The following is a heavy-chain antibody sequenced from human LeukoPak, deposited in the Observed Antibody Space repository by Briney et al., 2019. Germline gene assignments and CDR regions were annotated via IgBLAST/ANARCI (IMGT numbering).Heavy chain of an antibody. CDR1: GFTFSSYW. V-gene: IGHV3-74*01. CDR2: INSDGSST. CDR3: AREVWGPEY. Sequence: GGSLRLSCAASGFTFSSYWMHWVRQAPGKGLVWVSRINSDGSSTSYADSVKGRFTISRDNTKNSVYLQMSSLRAEDTAVYYCAREVWGPEYWGQGTLVTVSS. D-gene: IGHD1-14*01. J-gene: IGHJ4*02.